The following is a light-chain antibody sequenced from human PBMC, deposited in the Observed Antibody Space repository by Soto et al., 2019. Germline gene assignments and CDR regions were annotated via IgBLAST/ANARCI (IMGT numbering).Light chain of an antibody. Sequence: QSVLTQPPSASGTPGQRVTISCSGSFSNIGSNAVSWYQQFPGTAPKLLIYTDNQRPSGVPERFSGSKSGTSASLAISGLQSEHEANYYCGTWDDSLNAGVFGGGTKLTVL. J-gene: IGLJ3*02. CDR1: FSNIGSNA. CDR2: TDN. CDR3: GTWDDSLNAGV. V-gene: IGLV1-44*01.